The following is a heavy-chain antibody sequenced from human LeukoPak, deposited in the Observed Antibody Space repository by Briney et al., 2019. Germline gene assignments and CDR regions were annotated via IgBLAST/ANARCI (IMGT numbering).Heavy chain of an antibody. Sequence: GGSLRLPCAASGFTFSSYSMNWVRQAPGKGLEWVSYISSSSSTIYYADSVKGRFTISRDNAKNSLYLQMNSLRAEDTAVYYCAVVTAAFDIWGQGTMVTVSS. J-gene: IGHJ3*02. V-gene: IGHV3-48*01. CDR2: ISSSSSTI. CDR3: AVVTAAFDI. D-gene: IGHD2-21*02. CDR1: GFTFSSYS.